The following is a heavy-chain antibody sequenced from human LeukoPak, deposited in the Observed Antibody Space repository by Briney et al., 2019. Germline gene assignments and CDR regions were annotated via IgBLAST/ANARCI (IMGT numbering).Heavy chain of an antibody. D-gene: IGHD4/OR15-4a*01. J-gene: IGHJ4*02. CDR2: IRSKAYGGTT. V-gene: IGHV3-49*04. CDR3: ARRAGAYSHPYDY. CDR1: GFTFGDYA. Sequence: HPGGSLRLSCTASGFTFGDYAMSWVRQAPGKGLEWVGFIRSKAYGGTTEYAASVKGRFTISRDDSKSIAYLQMNSLKTEDTAVYYCARRAGAYSHPYDYWGQGTLVTVSS.